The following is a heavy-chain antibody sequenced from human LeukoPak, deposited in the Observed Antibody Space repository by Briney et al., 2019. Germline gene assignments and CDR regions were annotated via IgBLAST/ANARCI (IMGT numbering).Heavy chain of an antibody. D-gene: IGHD2-15*01. CDR1: GYASTNYD. J-gene: IGHJ4*02. CDR2: TNPNNGNT. CDR3: ARVPPGRANY. Sequence: APVKSPSKTSGYASTNYDIKCVRQATGQKHQRMGWTNPNNGNTGSAQNFQNRLTMTRNTSISTAYMELSSLRSDDTAVYYCARVPPGRANYWGQGTLVTVSS. V-gene: IGHV1-8*01.